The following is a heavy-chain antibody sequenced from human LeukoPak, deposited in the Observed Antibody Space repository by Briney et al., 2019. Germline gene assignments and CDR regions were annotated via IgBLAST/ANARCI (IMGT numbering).Heavy chain of an antibody. D-gene: IGHD2-2*01. CDR2: IKDDGSEK. Sequence: PGGSLRLSCAASGFTFRGYWMSWVRQAPGKGLEWVANIKDDGSEKNYVDSVKGRFTISRDNAKNSLSLQVNSLRDDDTAAYYCARGIPGAASAFDVWGQGTMVTVSS. J-gene: IGHJ3*01. CDR3: ARGIPGAASAFDV. CDR1: GFTFRGYW. V-gene: IGHV3-7*01.